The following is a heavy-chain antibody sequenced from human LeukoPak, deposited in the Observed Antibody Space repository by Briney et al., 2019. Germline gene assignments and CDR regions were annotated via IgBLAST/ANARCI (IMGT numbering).Heavy chain of an antibody. D-gene: IGHD2-2*01. CDR1: GCTFTAYD. V-gene: IGHV1-8*03. J-gene: IGHJ5*02. Sequence: GASVKVSCKASGCTFTAYDINWVRQATGQGLEWMGWMNPKSGNTGYAQKFQARVTFTMNASITTAYMEMNSLTSEDTAIYYCARPYCSSASCSRWFDPWGQGTLVTVSS. CDR2: MNPKSGNT. CDR3: ARPYCSSASCSRWFDP.